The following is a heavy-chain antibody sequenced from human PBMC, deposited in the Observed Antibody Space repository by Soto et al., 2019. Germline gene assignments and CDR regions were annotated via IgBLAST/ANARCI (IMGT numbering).Heavy chain of an antibody. J-gene: IGHJ6*02. V-gene: IGHV4-31*03. Sequence: QVQLQESGPGLVKPSQTLSLTCTVSGGSISSGAYYWSWIRQHPGKGLEWIGYIYYSGSTYYNPSLKSRVTISVDTSKNQFSLKLTSVTAADTAVYYCARAAGGYRLYYYCGMDVWGQGTTVTVSS. CDR1: GGSISSGAYY. D-gene: IGHD5-18*01. CDR3: ARAAGGYRLYYYCGMDV. CDR2: IYYSGST.